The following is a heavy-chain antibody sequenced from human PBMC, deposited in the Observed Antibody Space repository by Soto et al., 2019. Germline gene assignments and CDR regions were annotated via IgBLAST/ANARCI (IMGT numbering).Heavy chain of an antibody. J-gene: IGHJ4*02. V-gene: IGHV4-34*01. Sequence: PSETLSLTCAVYGGSFSCYYWSWIRQPPGKGLEWIGEINHSGSTNYNPSLKSRVTISVDTSKNQFSLKLSSVTAADTAVYYCARGRRIVVVTAIPGKYYFDYWGQGTLLTV. D-gene: IGHD2-21*02. CDR1: GGSFSCYY. CDR3: ARGRRIVVVTAIPGKYYFDY. CDR2: INHSGST.